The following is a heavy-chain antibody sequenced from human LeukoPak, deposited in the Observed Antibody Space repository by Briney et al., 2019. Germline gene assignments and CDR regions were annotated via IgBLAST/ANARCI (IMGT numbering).Heavy chain of an antibody. CDR2: ITSGGDYI. CDR1: GFTFNTFN. J-gene: IGHJ4*02. Sequence: GGSLRLSCAASGFTFNTFNMNWVRQAPGKGLEWVSSITSGGDYIYYADSVKGRFSTSRDDAKNSLSLQLNSLRVEDTAVYYCARGHYDVLAASYRWTPDYWGQGTLVTVSS. CDR3: ARGHYDVLAASYRWTPDY. V-gene: IGHV3-21*01. D-gene: IGHD3-9*01.